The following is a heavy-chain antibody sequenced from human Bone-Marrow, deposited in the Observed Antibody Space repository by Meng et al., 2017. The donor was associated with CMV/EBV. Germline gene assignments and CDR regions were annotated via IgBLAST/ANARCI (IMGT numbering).Heavy chain of an antibody. D-gene: IGHD3-3*01. Sequence: GGSLRLSCAASGFTFSSYAMHWVRQTPGKGLEWVAVISYDGSNKYYADSMKGRFTISRDNSKNTLYLQMNSLRAEDTAVYYCARGWVGGRPDELHYCYGMDVWGRGTTVTVSS. CDR1: GFTFSSYA. CDR2: ISYDGSNK. V-gene: IGHV3-30*04. CDR3: ARGWVGGRPDELHYCYGMDV. J-gene: IGHJ6*02.